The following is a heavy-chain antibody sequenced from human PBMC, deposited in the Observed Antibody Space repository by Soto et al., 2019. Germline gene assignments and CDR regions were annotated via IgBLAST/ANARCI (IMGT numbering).Heavy chain of an antibody. CDR1: GHTFSSHD. CDR3: ARRRAEYNSWLGLEY. D-gene: IGHD6-6*01. CDR2: MNPNTGNT. Sequence: QVQLVQSGAEVKKPGASVKVSCKASGHTFSSHDINWVRQATGQGLEGMGWMNPNTGNTGYAQTFQGRVSMTRDTSINTAYMVLSSLRSEDTAVYYCARRRAEYNSWLGLEYWGQGTLVIVSS. V-gene: IGHV1-8*01. J-gene: IGHJ4*02.